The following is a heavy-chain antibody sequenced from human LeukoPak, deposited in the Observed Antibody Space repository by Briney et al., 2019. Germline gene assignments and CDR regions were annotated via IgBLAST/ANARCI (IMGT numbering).Heavy chain of an antibody. V-gene: IGHV1-18*01. CDR1: GYTFPDYG. D-gene: IGHD6-6*01. J-gene: IGHJ5*01. Sequence: SSVTVSCMPSGYTFPDYGISWVRQAPGQGLEWMGWISGYNGYTIQTENLQGRVTMTTDTATTTVYMELTSLTSDDTAVYYCARARWGIAARPYWFDSWGQGTLVTVSS. CDR2: ISGYNGYT. CDR3: ARARWGIAARPYWFDS.